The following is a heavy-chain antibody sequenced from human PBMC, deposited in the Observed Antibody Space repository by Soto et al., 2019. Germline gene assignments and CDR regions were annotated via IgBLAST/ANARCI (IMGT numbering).Heavy chain of an antibody. CDR2: ISGSGDST. CDR3: AKDSLRIAAALGWFDP. Sequence: PGGSLRLSCAASGFTFSSYAMSWVRQAPGKGLEWVSAISGSGDSTYYADSVKGRFTISRDNSKNTLYLQMNSLRAEDTAVYYCAKDSLRIAAALGWFDPWGQGTLVTVSS. V-gene: IGHV3-23*01. CDR1: GFTFSSYA. D-gene: IGHD6-13*01. J-gene: IGHJ5*02.